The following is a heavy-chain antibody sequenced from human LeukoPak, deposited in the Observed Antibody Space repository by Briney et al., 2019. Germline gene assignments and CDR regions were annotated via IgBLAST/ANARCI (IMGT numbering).Heavy chain of an antibody. J-gene: IGHJ6*03. V-gene: IGHV3-43D*03. CDR2: ISWDGGST. CDR1: GFTFDDYA. CDR3: AKEGGSGSPPLYYYYMDV. D-gene: IGHD3-10*01. Sequence: GGSLRLSCAASGFTFDDYAMHWVRQAPGKGLEWVSLISWDGGSTYYADSVKGRFTISRDNSKNSLYLQMNSLRAEDTALYYCAKEGGSGSPPLYYYYMDVWGKGTTVTVSS.